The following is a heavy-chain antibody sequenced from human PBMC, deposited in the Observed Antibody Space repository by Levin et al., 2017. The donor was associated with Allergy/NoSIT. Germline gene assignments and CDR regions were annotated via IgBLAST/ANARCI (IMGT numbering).Heavy chain of an antibody. V-gene: IGHV3-30-3*01. CDR2: ISYDGSNK. CDR3: ARDRRWLQLGADY. J-gene: IGHJ4*02. Sequence: GGSLRLSCAASGFTFSSYAMHWVRQAPGKGLEWVAVISYDGSNKYYADSVKGRFTISRDNSKNTLYLQMNSLRAEDTAVYYCARDRRWLQLGADYWGQGTLVTVSS. D-gene: IGHD5-24*01. CDR1: GFTFSSYA.